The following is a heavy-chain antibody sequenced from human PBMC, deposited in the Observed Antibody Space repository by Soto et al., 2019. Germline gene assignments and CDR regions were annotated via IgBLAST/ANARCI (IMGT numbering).Heavy chain of an antibody. CDR1: GGTFSSYT. CDR2: IIPILGIA. D-gene: IGHD5-12*01. CDR3: AGVPPVDMWSWFDP. Sequence: QVQLVQSGAEVKKPGSSVKVSCKASGGTFSSYTISWVRQAPGQGLEWMGRIIPILGIANYAQKFQGRVTLTADKSTSTAYMGLTSLRSEDTAVYYCAGVPPVDMWSWFDPWGQGTLVTFST. J-gene: IGHJ5*02. V-gene: IGHV1-69*02.